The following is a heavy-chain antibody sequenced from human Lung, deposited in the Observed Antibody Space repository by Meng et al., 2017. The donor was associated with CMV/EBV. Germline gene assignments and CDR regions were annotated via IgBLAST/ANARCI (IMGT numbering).Heavy chain of an antibody. J-gene: IGHJ5*02. CDR3: ARQAPDNWFDP. Sequence: VSSGPRRSVGYGCSWTRQHAEKGLEWIGYSYYAGTTHYNPSLRSRVSISADKSKNQFSLKLNSVTAADTAVYYCARQAPDNWFDPWGQGALVTVSS. V-gene: IGHV4-31*02. CDR1: SGPRRSVGYG. CDR2: SYYAGTT.